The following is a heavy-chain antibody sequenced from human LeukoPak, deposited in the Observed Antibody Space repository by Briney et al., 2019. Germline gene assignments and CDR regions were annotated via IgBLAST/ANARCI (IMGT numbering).Heavy chain of an antibody. CDR3: ARDPGYCSSTSCYPNHDAFDI. CDR1: GFTFSSYA. CDR2: ISYDGSNK. V-gene: IGHV3-30*01. Sequence: GGSLRLSCAASGFTFSSYAMHWVCQAPGKGLEWVAVISYDGSNKYYADSVKGRFTISRDNSKNTLYLQMNSLRAEDTAVYYCARDPGYCSSTSCYPNHDAFDIWGQGTMVTVSS. J-gene: IGHJ3*02. D-gene: IGHD2-2*01.